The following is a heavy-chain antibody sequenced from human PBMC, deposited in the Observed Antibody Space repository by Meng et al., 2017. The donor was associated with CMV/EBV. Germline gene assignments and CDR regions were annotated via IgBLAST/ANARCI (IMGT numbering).Heavy chain of an antibody. CDR2: IIPIFGTA. CDR1: GGTFSSYA. V-gene: IGHV1-69*12. D-gene: IGHD2-2*01. CDR3: AREGGIVVVPAAPGWFDP. Sequence: QVRLVQSGADVKQPGSSVKVSCKASGGTFSSYAISWVRQAPGQGLEWMGGIIPIFGTANYAQKFQGRVTITADESTSTAYMELSSLRSEDTAVYYCAREGGIVVVPAAPGWFDPWGQGTLVTVSS. J-gene: IGHJ5*02.